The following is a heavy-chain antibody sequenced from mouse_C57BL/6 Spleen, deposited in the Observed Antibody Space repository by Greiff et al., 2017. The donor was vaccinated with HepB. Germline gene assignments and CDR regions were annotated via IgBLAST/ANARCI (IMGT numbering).Heavy chain of an antibody. CDR2: IDPSDSYT. Sequence: VQLQQPGAELVMPGASVKLSCKASGYTFTSYWMHWVKQRPGQGLEWIGEIDPSDSYTNYNQKFKGKSTLTVDKSSSTAYMQLSSLTSEDSAVYYCYSSGPFAYWGQGTRVTVSA. CDR1: GYTFTSYW. V-gene: IGHV1-69*01. J-gene: IGHJ3*01. CDR3: YSSGPFAY. D-gene: IGHD3-2*02.